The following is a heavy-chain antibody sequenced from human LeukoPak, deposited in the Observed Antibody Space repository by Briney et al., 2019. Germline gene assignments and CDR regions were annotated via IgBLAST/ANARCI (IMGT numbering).Heavy chain of an antibody. CDR1: GGSFSGYY. CDR2: INHSGST. J-gene: IGHJ4*02. D-gene: IGHD3-16*01. CDR3: ARAWGYFDY. V-gene: IGHV4-34*01. Sequence: PSDTLSLTCAVYGGSFSGYYWSWIRQPPGKGLEWIGEINHSGSTNYNPSLKSRVTISVDTSKNQFSLKLSSVTAADTAVYYCARAWGYFDYWGQGTLVTVSS.